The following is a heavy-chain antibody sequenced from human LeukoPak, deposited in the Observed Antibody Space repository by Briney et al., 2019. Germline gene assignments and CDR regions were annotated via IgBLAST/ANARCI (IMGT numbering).Heavy chain of an antibody. CDR2: INHSGST. CDR3: ARVATYYYDSSGSYYFDY. V-gene: IGHV4-34*01. D-gene: IGHD3-22*01. Sequence: SETLSLTCAVYGGSFSGYYWSWIRQPPGKGLEWIGEINHSGSTNYNPSLKSRVTISVDTSKNQFSLKLSSVTAADTAVYYCARVATYYYDSSGSYYFDYWGQGTLVTVSS. J-gene: IGHJ4*02. CDR1: GGSFSGYY.